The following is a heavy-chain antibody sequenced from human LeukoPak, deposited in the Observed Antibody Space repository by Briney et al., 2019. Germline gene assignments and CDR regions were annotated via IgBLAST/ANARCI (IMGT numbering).Heavy chain of an antibody. CDR1: GFTFSSYG. Sequence: GGSLRLSCAASGFTFSSYGMHWVRQAPGKGLEWVAVISYDGSNKYYADSVKGRFTISRDNSKNTLYLQMNSLRAEDTAVYYWARDLWGGDGYGAFDIWGQGTMVTVSS. J-gene: IGHJ3*02. D-gene: IGHD3-16*01. CDR2: ISYDGSNK. V-gene: IGHV3-30*03. CDR3: ARDLWGGDGYGAFDI.